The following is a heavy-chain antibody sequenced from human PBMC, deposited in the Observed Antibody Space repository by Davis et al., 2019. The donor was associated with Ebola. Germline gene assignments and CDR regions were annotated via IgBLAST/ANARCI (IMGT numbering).Heavy chain of an antibody. J-gene: IGHJ4*02. Sequence: SETLSLTCTVSGGSINSNFHYWGWIRQPPGKGLDWIGGFYASGSTYYNPSLKSRLTISVDTSKNQFSLKLSSVTAADTAVYYCARGRWEVRFEYWGQGTLVTVSS. CDR1: GGSINSNFHY. D-gene: IGHD1-26*01. CDR2: FYASGST. V-gene: IGHV4-39*01. CDR3: ARGRWEVRFEY.